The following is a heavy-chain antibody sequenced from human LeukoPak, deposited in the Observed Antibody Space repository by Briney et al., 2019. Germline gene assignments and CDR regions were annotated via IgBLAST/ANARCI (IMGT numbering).Heavy chain of an antibody. Sequence: SVKVSCKASGGTFSSYAISWVRQAPGQGPEWMGRIIPILGIANYAQKFQGRVTITADKSTSTAYMELSSPRSEDTAVYYCARDNGGNPFDYWGQGTLVTVSS. J-gene: IGHJ4*02. D-gene: IGHD4-23*01. CDR1: GGTFSSYA. CDR3: ARDNGGNPFDY. CDR2: IIPILGIA. V-gene: IGHV1-69*04.